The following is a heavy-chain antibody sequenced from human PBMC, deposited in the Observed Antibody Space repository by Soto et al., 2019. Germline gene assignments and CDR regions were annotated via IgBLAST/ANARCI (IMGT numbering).Heavy chain of an antibody. CDR3: AKDSDVMVYATFDY. CDR1: GFTFSSYA. D-gene: IGHD2-8*01. V-gene: IGHV3-23*01. Sequence: GGSLRLSCAASGFTFSSYAMSWVRQAPGKGLEWVSAISGGGGSTYYADSVKGRFTISRDNSKNTLYLQMNSLRAEDTAVYYCAKDSDVMVYATFDYWGQGTLVTVSS. J-gene: IGHJ4*02. CDR2: ISGGGGST.